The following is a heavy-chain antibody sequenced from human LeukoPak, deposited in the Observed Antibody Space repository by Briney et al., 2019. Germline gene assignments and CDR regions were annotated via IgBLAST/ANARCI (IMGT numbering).Heavy chain of an antibody. Sequence: SETLSLTCTVSGCSISSYYWSWIRQPPGKGLEWIGYIYYSGSTNYNPSLKSRVTISVDTSMNQFSLKLSSVTAADTAVYYCARDASGWIDYWGQGTLVTVSS. CDR1: GCSISSYY. D-gene: IGHD6-19*01. V-gene: IGHV4-59*01. J-gene: IGHJ4*02. CDR3: ARDASGWIDY. CDR2: IYYSGST.